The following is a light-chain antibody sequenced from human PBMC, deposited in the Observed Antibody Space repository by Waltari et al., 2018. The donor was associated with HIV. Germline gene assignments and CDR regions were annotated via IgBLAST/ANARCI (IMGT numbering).Light chain of an antibody. CDR2: KDT. CDR3: QSTDSSITYVV. J-gene: IGLJ3*02. CDR1: ALAPQY. Sequence: SYELTQPPSVSVSPGQPARITCSGAALAPQYSYWYQQKPGQAPLLLIYKDTERPSGIPERFSGSSSGTTVTLTISGVQAEDEADYYCQSTDSSITYVVFGGGTKLTVL. V-gene: IGLV3-25*03.